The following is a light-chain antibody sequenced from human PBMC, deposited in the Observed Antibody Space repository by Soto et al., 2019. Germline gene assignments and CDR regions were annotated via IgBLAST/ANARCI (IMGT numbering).Light chain of an antibody. CDR1: SSDVGGYNY. CDR3: SSYTSSWV. CDR2: DVS. V-gene: IGLV2-14*01. Sequence: QSALTQPASVSGSPGQSITISCTGTSSDVGGYNYVSWYQQHPGKAPQLMIYDVSNRPSGVSNRFSGSKSGNTASLTISGLQAEDEADYYCSSYTSSWVFGGGTKLTVL. J-gene: IGLJ3*02.